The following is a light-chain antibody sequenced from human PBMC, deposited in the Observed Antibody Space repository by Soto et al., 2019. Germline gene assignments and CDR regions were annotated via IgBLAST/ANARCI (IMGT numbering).Light chain of an antibody. J-gene: IGKJ4*01. CDR3: QQYNDWPPLT. CDR1: ESVGNSF. CDR2: GIS. V-gene: IGKV3-20*01. Sequence: PGERATLSCRASESVGNSFFAWYQQKPGQAPRLLIYGISSRATGIPDRFSGSGSGTDFTLTISRLEPEDFVVYFCQQYNDWPPLTFGGGTRVEIK.